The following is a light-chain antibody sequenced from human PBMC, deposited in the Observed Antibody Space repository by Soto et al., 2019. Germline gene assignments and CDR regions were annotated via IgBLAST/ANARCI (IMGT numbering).Light chain of an antibody. CDR3: QQYAARSPWT. Sequence: DVQMTQSPSTLSASVGDKVTITCRASQSLPSTWLAWFQQRPGKAPNVLFYKGSALASGVSSRFSGSGSGTEFTLTISSLQPDDFATYFCQQYAARSPWTFGQGTRV. CDR2: KGS. J-gene: IGKJ1*01. CDR1: QSLPSTW. V-gene: IGKV1-5*03.